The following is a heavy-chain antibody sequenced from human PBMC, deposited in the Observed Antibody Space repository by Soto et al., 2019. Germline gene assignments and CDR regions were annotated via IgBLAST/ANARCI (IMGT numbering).Heavy chain of an antibody. J-gene: IGHJ4*02. V-gene: IGHV4-59*01. CDR3: ARGRVTAGPFDY. D-gene: IGHD6-13*01. Sequence: SETLSLTCTVSGGSTSSYYWSWIRQPPGKGLEWIGYIYYSGSTNYNPSLKSRVTISVDTSKNQFSLKLSSVTAADTAVYYCARGRVTAGPFDYWGQGTLVTVSS. CDR2: IYYSGST. CDR1: GGSTSSYY.